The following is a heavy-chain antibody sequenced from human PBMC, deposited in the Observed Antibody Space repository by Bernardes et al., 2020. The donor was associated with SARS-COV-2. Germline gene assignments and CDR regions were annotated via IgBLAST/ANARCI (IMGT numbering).Heavy chain of an antibody. Sequence: PRLSCTASGFTFSTSAMHWVRQAPGEGPEWVAVISNDGTIKYYTDSVKGRFTISRDNSKNTLYLLMNSLRTDDTAVYYCTRGLELELITWFDYWGQGTLVTVSS. D-gene: IGHD1-7*01. CDR2: ISNDGTIK. V-gene: IGHV3-30-3*01. CDR1: GFTFSTSA. J-gene: IGHJ4*02. CDR3: TRGLELELITWFDY.